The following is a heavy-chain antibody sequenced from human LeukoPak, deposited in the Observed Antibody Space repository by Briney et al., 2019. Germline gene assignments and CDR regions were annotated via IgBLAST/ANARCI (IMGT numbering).Heavy chain of an antibody. CDR1: GGSFSGYY. CDR2: INHSGST. CDR3: ARGCCSSSSVWFDP. V-gene: IGHV4-34*01. D-gene: IGHD6-6*01. J-gene: IGHJ5*02. Sequence: SETLSLTCAVYGGSFSGYYWSWIRQPQGKGLEWIGEINHSGSTNYNPSLKSRVTISVDTSKNQFSLKLSSVTAADTAVYYCARGCCSSSSVWFDPWGQGTLVTVSS.